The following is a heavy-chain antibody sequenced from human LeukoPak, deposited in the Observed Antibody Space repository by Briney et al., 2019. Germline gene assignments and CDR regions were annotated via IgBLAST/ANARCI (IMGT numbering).Heavy chain of an antibody. CDR2: VYHSETT. D-gene: IGHD1-26*01. V-gene: IGHV4-59*08. Sequence: ASETLSLTCTVSGGSISTYYWSWIRQPPGKGLEWIGYVYHSETTNYNPSLKRRVTISADTSKNQFSLKVKSVTAADTAVYYCARHGGTLGYFDNWGQGTLVTVSS. J-gene: IGHJ4*02. CDR1: GGSISTYY. CDR3: ARHGGTLGYFDN.